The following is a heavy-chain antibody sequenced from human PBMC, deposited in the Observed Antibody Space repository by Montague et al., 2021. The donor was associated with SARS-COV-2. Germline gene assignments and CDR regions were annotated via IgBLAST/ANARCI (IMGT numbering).Heavy chain of an antibody. D-gene: IGHD3-9*01. CDR2: ITSSGSTI. V-gene: IGHV3-48*03. CDR1: GFTFSSYE. CDR3: ARDLRDYDILTGYL. J-gene: IGHJ4*02. Sequence: SLRLSCAASGFTFSSYEMNWVRQAPGKGLEWVSYITSSGSTIYYADSXKGRFTISRDNAKNSLFLQMNSLRAEDTAVYYCARDLRDYDILTGYLWGQGTLVTVSS.